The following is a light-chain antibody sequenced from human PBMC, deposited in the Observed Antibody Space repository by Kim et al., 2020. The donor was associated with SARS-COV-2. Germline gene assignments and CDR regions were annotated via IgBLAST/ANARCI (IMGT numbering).Light chain of an antibody. CDR2: GVS. CDR3: NSYTSSSTYV. CDR1: SSDISYNTH. Sequence: STTFPCTGTSSDISYNTHVSWYHQFPGKAPKVVIYGVSQRPSGVSHRFSGSKAGNTASLTISELQAEDEADYYCNSYTSSSTYVFGTGTKVTVL. V-gene: IGLV2-14*03. J-gene: IGLJ1*01.